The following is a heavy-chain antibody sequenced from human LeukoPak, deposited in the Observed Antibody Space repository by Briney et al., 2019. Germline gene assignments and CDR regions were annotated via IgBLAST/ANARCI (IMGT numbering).Heavy chain of an antibody. Sequence: GGSLRLSCAASGFTFSSYSMNWVRQAPGKGLEWVSSISSSSSYIYYADSVKGRFTISRDNAKNSLYPQMNSLRAEDTAVYYCARDSYDFWSGQNWFDPWGQGTLVTVSS. V-gene: IGHV3-21*01. J-gene: IGHJ5*02. CDR3: ARDSYDFWSGQNWFDP. CDR2: ISSSSSYI. CDR1: GFTFSSYS. D-gene: IGHD3-3*01.